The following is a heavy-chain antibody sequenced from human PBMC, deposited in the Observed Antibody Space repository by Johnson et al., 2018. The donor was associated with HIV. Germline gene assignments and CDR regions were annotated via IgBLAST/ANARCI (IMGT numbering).Heavy chain of an antibody. CDR2: IKRKSDGGTT. V-gene: IGHV3-15*01. D-gene: IGHD6-13*01. Sequence: VQLVESGGGVVQPGRSLRLSCAASGFTFSNAWMSWVRQAPGKGLEWVGRIKRKSDGGTTEYAAPVKGRFSISRDDSKNTLYLQMNSLKTEDTAVYYCTTMGLGSSSWRYDAFDIWGQGTMVTVSS. CDR1: GFTFSNAW. CDR3: TTMGLGSSSWRYDAFDI. J-gene: IGHJ3*02.